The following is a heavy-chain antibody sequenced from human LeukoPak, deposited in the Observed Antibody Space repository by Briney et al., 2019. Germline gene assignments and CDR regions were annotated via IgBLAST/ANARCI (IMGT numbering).Heavy chain of an antibody. Sequence: PSQTLSLTCTVSGGSISSGSYYWSWIRQPAGKGLGWIGRIYTSGSTNYNPSLKSRVTISVDTSKNQFSLKLSSVTAADTAVYYCARVQYPYFDYWGQGTLVTVSS. CDR1: GGSISSGSYY. J-gene: IGHJ4*02. V-gene: IGHV4-61*02. CDR2: IYTSGST. D-gene: IGHD4-11*01. CDR3: ARVQYPYFDY.